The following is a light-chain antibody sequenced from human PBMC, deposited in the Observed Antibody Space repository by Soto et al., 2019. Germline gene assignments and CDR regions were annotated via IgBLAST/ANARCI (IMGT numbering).Light chain of an antibody. CDR1: SSDVGGYNY. CDR2: DVT. V-gene: IGLV2-14*01. CDR3: SSYTSSITYV. J-gene: IGLJ1*01. Sequence: QSVLTQPASVSGSPGQSITISCIGTSSDVGGYNYVSWYQQHPGKAPKLMIYDVTNRPSGVSNRFSGPKSGNTASLTISGLQAEDEADYYCSSYTSSITYVFGTGTKVTVL.